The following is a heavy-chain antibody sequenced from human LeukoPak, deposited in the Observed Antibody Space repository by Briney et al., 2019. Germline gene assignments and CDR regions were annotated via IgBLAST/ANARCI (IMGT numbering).Heavy chain of an antibody. D-gene: IGHD3-10*01. V-gene: IGHV3-23*01. J-gene: IGHJ3*02. CDR2: ISGSGGST. CDR1: GFTFSSYA. Sequence: GGSLRLSCAASGFTFSSYAMSWVRQAPGKGLEWVSAISGSGGSTYYADSVKGRFTISRDNAKNSLYLQMNSLRAEDTAVYYCAKSMVRGVASAFDIWGQGTMVTVSS. CDR3: AKSMVRGVASAFDI.